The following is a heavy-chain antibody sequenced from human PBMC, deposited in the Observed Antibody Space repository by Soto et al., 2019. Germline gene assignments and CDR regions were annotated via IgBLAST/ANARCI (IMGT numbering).Heavy chain of an antibody. CDR2: IKQDGSEK. V-gene: IGHV3-7*01. J-gene: IGHJ5*02. CDR1: GFTFSSYW. D-gene: IGHD3-3*01. Sequence: GGSLRLSCAASGFTFSSYWMSWVRQAPGKGLEWVANIKQDGSEKYYVDSVKGRFTISRDNAKNSLYLQMNSLRAEDTAVYYCARESQFPLRIWSGYSNNWFDPWGQGTLVTVSS. CDR3: ARESQFPLRIWSGYSNNWFDP.